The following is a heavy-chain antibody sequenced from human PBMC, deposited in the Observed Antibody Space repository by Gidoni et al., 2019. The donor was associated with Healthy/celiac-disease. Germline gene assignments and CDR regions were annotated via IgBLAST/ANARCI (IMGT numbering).Heavy chain of an antibody. D-gene: IGHD3-16*02. CDR1: GYTFTSYG. J-gene: IGHJ4*02. CDR3: ARDSGAMITFGGVIVNVTPSRRFDY. V-gene: IGHV1-18*01. CDR2: ISAYNGNT. Sequence: QVQLVQSRAEVKKPGASVKVSCKASGYTFTSYGISWVRQAPGQGLEWMGWISAYNGNTNYAQKLQGRVTMTTDTSTSTAYMELRSLRSDDTAVYYCARDSGAMITFGGVIVNVTPSRRFDYWGQGTLVTVSS.